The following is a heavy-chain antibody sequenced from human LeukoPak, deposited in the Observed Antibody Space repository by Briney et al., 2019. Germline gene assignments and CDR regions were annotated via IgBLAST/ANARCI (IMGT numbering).Heavy chain of an antibody. Sequence: SLRLSCAASGFSFSSFGMNWVRQAPGKGLEWVAVLSHDGRNKNYADSVKGRFIISRDNSKKTLYLQMNSLRGEDTAAYYCARFREYTYGPFDSWGQGTLVTVSS. D-gene: IGHD5-18*01. J-gene: IGHJ4*02. CDR1: GFSFSSFG. V-gene: IGHV3-30*04. CDR2: LSHDGRNK. CDR3: ARFREYTYGPFDS.